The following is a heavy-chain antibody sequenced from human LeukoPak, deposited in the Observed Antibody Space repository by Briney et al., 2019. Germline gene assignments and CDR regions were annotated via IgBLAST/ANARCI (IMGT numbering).Heavy chain of an antibody. V-gene: IGHV3-21*01. CDR3: ARNRSFTVTNYWYFDL. D-gene: IGHD4-17*01. CDR1: GFTFSSYS. Sequence: GGSLRLSCAASGFTFSSYSMNWVRQAPGKGLEWVSSISSSSSYIYYADSVKGRFTISRDNAKNPLYPQMNSLRAEDTAVYYCARNRSFTVTNYWYFDLWGRGTLVTVSS. CDR2: ISSSSSYI. J-gene: IGHJ2*01.